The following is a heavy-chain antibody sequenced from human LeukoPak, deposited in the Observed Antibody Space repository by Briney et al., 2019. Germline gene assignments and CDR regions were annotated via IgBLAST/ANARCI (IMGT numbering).Heavy chain of an antibody. V-gene: IGHV4-34*01. Sequence: SETLSLTCAVYGGSFSGYYWSWIRRPPGKGLEWIGEINHSGSTNYNPSLKSRVTISVDTSKNQFSLKLSSVTAADTAVYYCARGVMATNGGFDYWGQGTLVTVSS. CDR2: INHSGST. CDR1: GGSFSGYY. CDR3: ARGVMATNGGFDY. J-gene: IGHJ4*02. D-gene: IGHD5-24*01.